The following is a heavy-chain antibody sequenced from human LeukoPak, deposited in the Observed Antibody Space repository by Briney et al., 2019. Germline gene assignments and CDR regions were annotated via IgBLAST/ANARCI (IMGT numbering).Heavy chain of an antibody. CDR3: AREARRIQLWPGGGWFDP. CDR1: GYTFTGYY. CDR2: INPNSGGT. J-gene: IGHJ5*02. D-gene: IGHD5-18*01. V-gene: IGHV1-2*02. Sequence: GASVKVSCKASGYTFTGYYMHWVRQAPGQGLEWMGWINPNSGGTNYAQKFQGRVTMTRDTSISTAYMELSRLRSDDTAVYYCAREARRIQLWPGGGWFDPWGQGTLVTVSS.